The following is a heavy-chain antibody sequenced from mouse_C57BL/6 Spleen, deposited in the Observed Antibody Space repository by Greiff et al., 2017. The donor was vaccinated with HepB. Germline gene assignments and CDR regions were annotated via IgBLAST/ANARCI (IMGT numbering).Heavy chain of an antibody. D-gene: IGHD3-1*01. V-gene: IGHV1-59*01. Sequence: QVQLKQPGAELVRPGTSVKLSCKASGYTFTSYWMHWVKQRPGQGLEWIGVIDPSDSYTNYNQKFKGKATLTVDTSSSTAYMQLSSLTSEDSAVYYCAREIRSGPGLFDYWGQGTTLTVSS. CDR2: IDPSDSYT. CDR1: GYTFTSYW. CDR3: AREIRSGPGLFDY. J-gene: IGHJ2*01.